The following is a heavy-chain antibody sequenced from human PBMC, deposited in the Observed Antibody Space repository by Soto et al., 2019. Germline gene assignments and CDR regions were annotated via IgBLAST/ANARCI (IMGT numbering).Heavy chain of an antibody. CDR2: IYPGDSNT. CDR1: GYSFTYYW. CDR3: ARVCLFRTGCQHRYDY. J-gene: IGHJ4*02. Sequence: PGESLKISCKGSGYSFTYYWIAWVRQMPGKGLEWMGIIYPGDSNTRYSPSFQGQVTISADKSIRTAYLQWSSLKASDTAIYYCARVCLFRTGCQHRYDYWGQGTLVTVSS. V-gene: IGHV5-51*01. D-gene: IGHD3-22*01.